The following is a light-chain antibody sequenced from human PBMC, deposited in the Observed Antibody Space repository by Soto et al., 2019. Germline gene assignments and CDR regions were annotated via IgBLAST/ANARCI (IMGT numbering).Light chain of an antibody. V-gene: IGLV2-14*01. CDR1: MRDVGAYNL. Sequence: QSALTQPASVSGSAGQSITISCSGTMRDVGAYNLVSWYQQHPGTAPKLIIYEVRNRPSGISSRFSGSRSGNTASLTISGLQSEDEGDYYCCSYTSFSTYVFGTGTKLTVL. CDR2: EVR. J-gene: IGLJ1*01. CDR3: CSYTSFSTYV.